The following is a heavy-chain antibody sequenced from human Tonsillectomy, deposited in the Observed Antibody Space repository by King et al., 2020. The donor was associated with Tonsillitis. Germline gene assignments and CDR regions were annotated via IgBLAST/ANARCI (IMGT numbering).Heavy chain of an antibody. V-gene: IGHV2-26*01. CDR2: IFTNDAK. J-gene: IGHJ4*02. CDR1: GFSLNNARLG. CDR3: ARIRRSGNCDS. Sequence: TLKESGPVLVKPTETLTLTCTVSGFSLNNARLGVSWIRQPPGKALEWLAHIFTNDAKSYTTSLKSRLTISKDTSKSQVVLTMTNMAPVDTATYFCARIRRSGNCDSWGQGTLVTVSS. D-gene: IGHD3-10*01.